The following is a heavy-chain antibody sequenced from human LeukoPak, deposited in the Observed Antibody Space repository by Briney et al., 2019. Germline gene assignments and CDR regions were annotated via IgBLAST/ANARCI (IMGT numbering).Heavy chain of an antibody. D-gene: IGHD4-17*01. CDR3: PSSSGDLKYFQP. J-gene: IGHJ1*01. CDR1: GYTFTGYY. V-gene: IGHV1-69*05. Sequence: SVKVSCKASGYTFTGYYMHWVRQAPGQGLEWMGGIIPIFGTANYAQKFQGRVTITTDESTSTAYMALSSLRSEDTAVNSCPSSSGDLKYFQPWGQGTLVTVSS. CDR2: IIPIFGTA.